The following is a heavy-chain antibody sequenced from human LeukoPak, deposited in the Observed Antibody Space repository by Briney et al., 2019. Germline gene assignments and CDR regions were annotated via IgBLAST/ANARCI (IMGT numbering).Heavy chain of an antibody. CDR3: AKDVVPDSGWDLDY. J-gene: IGHJ4*02. CDR1: GFTFSTYS. Sequence: AGSLRLSCAGSGFTFSTYSMTWVRPGPGKGLEWVSSIYNSGSKTFYADSVKGRFTISRDNSKNTVYLQMNSLRVKDTAVYYCAKDVVPDSGWDLDYWGQGTLVTVSS. D-gene: IGHD6-19*01. V-gene: IGHV3-23*01. CDR2: IYNSGSKT.